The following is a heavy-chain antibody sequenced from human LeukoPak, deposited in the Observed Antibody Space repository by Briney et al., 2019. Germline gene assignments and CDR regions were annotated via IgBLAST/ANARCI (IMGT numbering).Heavy chain of an antibody. CDR2: TSYDGSNK. CDR3: ARDRGSYYVWYYFDY. V-gene: IGHV3-30-3*01. J-gene: IGHJ4*02. Sequence: PGRSLRLSCAASGFTFSGYAMHWVRQAPGKGLEWVAVTSYDGSNKYYADSVKGRFTISRDNSKNTLYLQMNSLRAEDTAVYYCARDRGSYYVWYYFDYWGQGTLVTVSS. CDR1: GFTFSGYA. D-gene: IGHD1-26*01.